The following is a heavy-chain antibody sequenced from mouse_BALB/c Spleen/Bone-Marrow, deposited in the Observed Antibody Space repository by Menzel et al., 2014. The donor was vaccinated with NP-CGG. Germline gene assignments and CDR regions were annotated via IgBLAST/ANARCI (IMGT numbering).Heavy chain of an antibody. J-gene: IGHJ1*01. CDR1: GFTXSSXX. CDR3: AREGDYGNYWYFDV. Sequence: EVKLVESGGGLVQPGGSRKLSCAASGFTXSSXXMHWVRQAPEKXXEWVAYISSGSSTIYYADTVKGRFTISRDNPKNTLFLQMTSLRSEDTAMYYCAREGDYGNYWYFDVWGAGTTVTVSS. CDR2: ISSGSSTI. V-gene: IGHV5-17*02. D-gene: IGHD2-1*01.